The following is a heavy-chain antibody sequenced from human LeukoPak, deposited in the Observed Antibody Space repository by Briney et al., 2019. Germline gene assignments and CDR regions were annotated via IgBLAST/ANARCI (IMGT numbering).Heavy chain of an antibody. CDR2: ISSSSSTI. CDR3: AKVSGQYCSGGSCYPDY. J-gene: IGHJ4*02. D-gene: IGHD2-15*01. Sequence: GGSLRLSCAASGFTFSSYSMNWVRQAPGKGLEWVSYISSSSSTIYYADSVKGRFTISRDNAKNSLYLQMNSLRAEDTAIYYCAKVSGQYCSGGSCYPDYWGQGTLVTVSS. V-gene: IGHV3-48*01. CDR1: GFTFSSYS.